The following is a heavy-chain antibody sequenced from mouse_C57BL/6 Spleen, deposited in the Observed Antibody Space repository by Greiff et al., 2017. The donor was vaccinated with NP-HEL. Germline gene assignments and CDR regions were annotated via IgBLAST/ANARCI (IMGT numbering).Heavy chain of an antibody. Sequence: QVQLQQSGPELVKPGASVKLSCKASGYTFTSYDINWVKQRPGQGLEWIGWIYPRVGSTKYNEKFKGKATLTVDTSSSTAYMELHSLTSNDSAVYFCARYPPRYSNYYYYTMDYWGQGTTVTVSS. V-gene: IGHV1-85*01. CDR2: IYPRVGST. D-gene: IGHD2-5*01. CDR1: GYTFTSYD. J-gene: IGHJ4*01. CDR3: ARYPPRYSNYYYYTMDY.